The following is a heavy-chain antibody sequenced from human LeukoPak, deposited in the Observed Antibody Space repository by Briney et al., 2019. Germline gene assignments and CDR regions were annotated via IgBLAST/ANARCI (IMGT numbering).Heavy chain of an antibody. V-gene: IGHV3-30*04. J-gene: IGHJ3*01. CDR2: ISDDGSNK. CDR1: GFTFSSYA. Sequence: GGSLRLSCAASGFTFSSYAMHWVRQAPGKGPEWVAVISDDGSNKYYADSVKGRFTISRDNSKNTLYLQMNSLRAEDTAVYYCARVDDLDAFAVWGQGTMVIVFS. CDR3: ARVDDLDAFAV. D-gene: IGHD2-2*03.